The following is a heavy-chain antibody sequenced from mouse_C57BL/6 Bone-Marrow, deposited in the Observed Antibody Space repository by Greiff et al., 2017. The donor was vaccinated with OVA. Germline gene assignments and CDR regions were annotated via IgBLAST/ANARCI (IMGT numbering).Heavy chain of an antibody. CDR3: ARGPDYYGSSFAY. J-gene: IGHJ3*01. D-gene: IGHD1-1*01. Sequence: VKLMESGPGLVQPSQSLSITCTVSGFSLTSYGVHWVRQSPGKGLEWLGVIWSGGSTDYNAAFISRLSISKDNSKSQVFFKMNRLRADDTAIYYCARGPDYYGSSFAYWGQGTLVTVSA. V-gene: IGHV2-2*01. CDR2: IWSGGST. CDR1: GFSLTSYG.